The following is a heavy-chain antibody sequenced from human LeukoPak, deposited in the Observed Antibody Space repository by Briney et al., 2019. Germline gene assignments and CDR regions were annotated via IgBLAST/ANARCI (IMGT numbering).Heavy chain of an antibody. CDR2: ISGSGGDT. J-gene: IGHJ3*02. V-gene: IGHV3-23*01. CDR3: ARDLYYYDSSGYYYLDAFDI. Sequence: GGTLRLSCVASGFTFRSYGMSWVRQAPGKGLEWVSAISGSGGDTYYADSVKGRFTISRDNSKNTLYLQMNSLRAEDTAVYYCARDLYYYDSSGYYYLDAFDIWGQGTMVTVSS. CDR1: GFTFRSYG. D-gene: IGHD3-22*01.